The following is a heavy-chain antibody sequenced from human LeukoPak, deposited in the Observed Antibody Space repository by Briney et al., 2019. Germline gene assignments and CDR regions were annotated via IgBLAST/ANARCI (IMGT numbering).Heavy chain of an antibody. V-gene: IGHV1-8*01. CDR3: ARGGRLRSLRWFDP. CDR2: MNPSSGST. Sequence: ASVKVSCKASGYTFTTYSINWVRQASGQGLEWMASMNPSSGSTDYAQKFQGRVTLTRNTSINTAYLELTSLRSEDTALSYCARGGRLRSLRWFDPWGQGTLVTVSS. CDR1: GYTFTTYS. D-gene: IGHD3-16*01. J-gene: IGHJ5*02.